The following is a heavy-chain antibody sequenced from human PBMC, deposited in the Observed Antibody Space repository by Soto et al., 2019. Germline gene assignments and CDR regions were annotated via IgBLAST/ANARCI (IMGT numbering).Heavy chain of an antibody. D-gene: IGHD6-19*01. V-gene: IGHV3-23*01. CDR1: GFTFSSFA. CDR3: AKDLIYGYNSGRPFDS. CDR2: IGSRGDST. J-gene: IGHJ4*02. Sequence: LRLSCAASGFTFSSFAMSWVRQAPGKGLEWVSAIGSRGDSTYYADSVKGRFTISRDNSKNTLYLQMNSLRAEDTAVYYCAKDLIYGYNSGRPFDSWGQGTLVTVSS.